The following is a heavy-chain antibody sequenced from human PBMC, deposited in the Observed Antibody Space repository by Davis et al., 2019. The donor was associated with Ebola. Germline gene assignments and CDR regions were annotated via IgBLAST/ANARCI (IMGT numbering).Heavy chain of an antibody. V-gene: IGHV3-33*08. Sequence: PGGSLRLSCAASGFTFSSYGMHWVRQAPGKGLEWVAVIWYDGSNKYYADSVKGRFTISRDNSKNTLYLQMNSLRAEDTAVYYCARERIAAAGKGFDPWGQGTLVTVSS. CDR2: IWYDGSNK. CDR1: GFTFSSYG. CDR3: ARERIAAAGKGFDP. D-gene: IGHD6-13*01. J-gene: IGHJ5*02.